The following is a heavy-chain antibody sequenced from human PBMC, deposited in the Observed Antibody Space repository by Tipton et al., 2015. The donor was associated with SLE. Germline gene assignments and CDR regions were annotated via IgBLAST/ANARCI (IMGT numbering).Heavy chain of an antibody. J-gene: IGHJ4*02. Sequence: SLRLSCAAYGFTFSSYAMHWVRQAPGKGLEWVAVVSSGGSTYYADSVKGRFTISKDNSKNTLYLQMSSLRLEDTALYYCASGGRFWSKGYCDYWGQGTLVTVSS. D-gene: IGHD3-3*01. CDR2: VSSGGST. V-gene: IGHV3-30*14. CDR3: ASGGRFWSKGYCDY. CDR1: GFTFSSYA.